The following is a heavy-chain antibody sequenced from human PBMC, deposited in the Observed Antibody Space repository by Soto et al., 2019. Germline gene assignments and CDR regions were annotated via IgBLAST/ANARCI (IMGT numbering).Heavy chain of an antibody. J-gene: IGHJ3*01. CDR2: LYDVDGS. CDR1: GLTISGKKY. D-gene: IGHD1-1*01. V-gene: IGHV3-53*01. CDR3: ATWNEREQAYDV. Sequence: DVQLVESGGGLIQPGESLRLSCAASGLTISGKKYVAWVRQAPGKGLEWVSALYDVDGSFYADSVKGRVTTSSDSSKTTVYLQMNDLRPDDTAVYFCATWNEREQAYDVWGQGTTVTVSS.